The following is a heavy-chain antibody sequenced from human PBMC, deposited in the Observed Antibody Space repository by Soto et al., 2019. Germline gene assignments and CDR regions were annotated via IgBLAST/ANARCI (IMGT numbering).Heavy chain of an antibody. D-gene: IGHD3-10*01. CDR2: IWFDGSTK. Sequence: QVQLVESGGGVVQPGKSLRLSCVTSGFTFNNYGMHWVRQAPGKGLEWVAVIWFDGSTKYYAESVKGRFTISRDTSKNTLFLQMNSLRAEDTAVYYCARDKGNYYGSGRSGMDVWGQGTTVTVSS. J-gene: IGHJ6*02. V-gene: IGHV3-33*01. CDR1: GFTFNNYG. CDR3: ARDKGNYYGSGRSGMDV.